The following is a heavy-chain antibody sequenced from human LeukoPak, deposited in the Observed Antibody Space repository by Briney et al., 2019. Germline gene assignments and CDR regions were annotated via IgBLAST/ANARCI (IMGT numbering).Heavy chain of an antibody. Sequence: GGSLRLSCAASGFTFNNAWMSWVRQAPGKGLEWVSAISGSGGSTYYADSVKGRFTISRDNSKNTLYLQMNSLRAEDTAVYYCAKVFGDGDAFDIWGQGTMVTVSS. CDR2: ISGSGGST. CDR3: AKVFGDGDAFDI. D-gene: IGHD4-17*01. J-gene: IGHJ3*02. V-gene: IGHV3-23*01. CDR1: GFTFNNAW.